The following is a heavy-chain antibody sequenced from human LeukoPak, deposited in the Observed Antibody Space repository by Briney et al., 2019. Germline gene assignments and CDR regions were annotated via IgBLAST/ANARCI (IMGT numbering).Heavy chain of an antibody. J-gene: IGHJ4*02. V-gene: IGHV3-23*01. CDR3: ARDSSSFPNYFDY. CDR2: ISGSGNSP. Sequence: GGSLRLSCAASGFTFSSYAMTWVRQAPGKGLEWVADISGSGNSPNYADSVKGRFTISRDNSNNTLYLQMKTLRAEDTAVYYCARDSSSFPNYFDYWGQGTLVTVSS. CDR1: GFTFSSYA. D-gene: IGHD2/OR15-2a*01.